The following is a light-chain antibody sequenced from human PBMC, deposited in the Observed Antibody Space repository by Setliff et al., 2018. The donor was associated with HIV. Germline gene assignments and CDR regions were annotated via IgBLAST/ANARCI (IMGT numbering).Light chain of an antibody. Sequence: QSALAQPASVSGSPGQSITISCTGTSSDVGGYNYVSWYQQHPGKAPKHIIYEVTNRPSGVSNRFSGSKSGNTASLTISGLQAEDEADYYCSSYRSSDTGVFGTGTKVTVL. CDR2: EVT. CDR3: SSYRSSDTGV. V-gene: IGLV2-14*01. J-gene: IGLJ1*01. CDR1: SSDVGGYNY.